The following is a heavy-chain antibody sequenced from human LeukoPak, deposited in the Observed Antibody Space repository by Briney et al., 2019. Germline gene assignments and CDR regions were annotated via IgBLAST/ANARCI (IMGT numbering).Heavy chain of an antibody. J-gene: IGHJ4*02. CDR3: ARDGIQGKYSSGWYSD. Sequence: SETLSLTCTVSGGSISSYYWSWIRQPPGKGLEWIGYIYYSGSTNYNPSFKRRVTISVDTSKNQFSLKLSSVTAADTAVYYCARDGIQGKYSSGWYSDWGQGTLVTVSS. V-gene: IGHV4-59*01. CDR2: IYYSGST. D-gene: IGHD6-19*01. CDR1: GGSISSYY.